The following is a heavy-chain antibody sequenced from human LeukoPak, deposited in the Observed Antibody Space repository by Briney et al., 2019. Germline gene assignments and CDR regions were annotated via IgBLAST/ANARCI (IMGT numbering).Heavy chain of an antibody. CDR3: ARANYDAFDI. V-gene: IGHV3-48*03. CDR2: ISSSGSTI. CDR1: GFTFSSYE. Sequence: PGGSLRLSCAASGFTFSSYEMNWVRQAPGKGLEWVAYISSSGSTIDYADSVKGRFTISSDNAKNSLYLQMNSLRAEDTAVYYCARANYDAFDIWGPGTVVTASS. D-gene: IGHD5-24*01. J-gene: IGHJ3*02.